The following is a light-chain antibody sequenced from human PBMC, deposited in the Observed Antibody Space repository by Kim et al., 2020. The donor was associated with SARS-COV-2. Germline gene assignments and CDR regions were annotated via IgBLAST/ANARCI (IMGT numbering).Light chain of an antibody. Sequence: GQSVTRSSTGTSSNVGELKYVSCYQQHPGKGPKLRIYDVTRRPSGVPDRVSGSKSGNTASLTISGLQVEDESDYYCGSYVHTCTWVFGGGTQLTVL. CDR2: DVT. V-gene: IGLV2-11*01. CDR1: SSNVGELKY. J-gene: IGLJ3*02. CDR3: GSYVHTCTWV.